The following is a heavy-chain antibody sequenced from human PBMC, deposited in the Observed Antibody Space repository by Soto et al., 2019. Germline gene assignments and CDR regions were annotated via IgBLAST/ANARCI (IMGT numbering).Heavy chain of an antibody. V-gene: IGHV3-74*01. CDR2: INSDGSTT. CDR1: GVTVSGYW. D-gene: IGHD4-17*01. J-gene: IGHJ4*02. CDR3: AKAGGSTVTTSP. Sequence: GPLRDSCAVAGVTVSGYWMHRIRQTPGKGLVWVSRINSDGSTTNYADSVKGRFTISRDNAKNTLYLQMNSLRAEDTAVYYCAKAGGSTVTTSPWGQGTLVTVSS.